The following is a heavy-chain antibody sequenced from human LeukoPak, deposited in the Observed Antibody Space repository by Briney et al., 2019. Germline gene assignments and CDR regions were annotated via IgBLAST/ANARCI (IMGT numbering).Heavy chain of an antibody. D-gene: IGHD2-8*01. CDR1: GFTFTGYW. CDR2: INSDGSGT. Sequence: GGSLRLSCAASGFTFTGYWMNWVRQAPGKGLVWVSRINSDGSGTSDADFVKGRFTISRDNSKNTLYLQMNSLRAEDTAMYYCARDRLTNDAFDIWGQGTMVTVSS. CDR3: ARDRLTNDAFDI. V-gene: IGHV3-74*01. J-gene: IGHJ3*02.